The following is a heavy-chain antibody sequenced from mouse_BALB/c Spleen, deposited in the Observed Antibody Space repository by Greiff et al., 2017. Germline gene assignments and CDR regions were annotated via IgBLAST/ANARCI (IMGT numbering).Heavy chain of an antibody. V-gene: IGHV1S22*01. Sequence: LQQPGSELVRPGASVKLSCKASGYTFTSYWMHWVKQRPGQGLEWIGNIYPGSGSTNYDEKFKSKATLTVDTSSSTAYMQLSSLTSEDSAVYYCTRAPTDWGQGTLVTVSA. CDR3: TRAPTD. J-gene: IGHJ3*01. CDR2: IYPGSGST. CDR1: GYTFTSYW.